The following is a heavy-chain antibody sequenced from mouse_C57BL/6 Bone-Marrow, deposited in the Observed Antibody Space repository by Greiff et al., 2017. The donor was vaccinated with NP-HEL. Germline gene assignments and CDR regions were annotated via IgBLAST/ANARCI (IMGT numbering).Heavy chain of an antibody. CDR3: ARYFDYDYFDD. CDR1: GFSLTSYG. Sequence: VKLKQSGPGLVQPSQSLSITCTVSGFSLTSYGVHWVRQSPGKGLEWLGVIWSGGSTDSNAAFISRLSISKANSKSQAFFKMNSLQADDTAIYYCARYFDYDYFDDWGQGTTLTVSS. V-gene: IGHV2-2*01. J-gene: IGHJ2*01. D-gene: IGHD2-4*01. CDR2: IWSGGST.